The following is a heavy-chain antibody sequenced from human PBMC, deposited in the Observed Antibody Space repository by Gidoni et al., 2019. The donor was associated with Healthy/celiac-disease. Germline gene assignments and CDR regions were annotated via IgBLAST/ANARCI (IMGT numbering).Heavy chain of an antibody. CDR1: GFTFSSYG. CDR3: ARDPGDSSGWYFDL. J-gene: IGHJ2*01. V-gene: IGHV3-33*01. D-gene: IGHD3-22*01. Sequence: QVQLVESGGGVVQPGRSLRLSCSASGFTFSSYGMHWVRQAPGKGLEWVAVIWYDGSNKYYADSVKGRFTISRDNSKNTLYLQMNSLRAEDTAVYYCARDPGDSSGWYFDLWGRGTLVTVSS. CDR2: IWYDGSNK.